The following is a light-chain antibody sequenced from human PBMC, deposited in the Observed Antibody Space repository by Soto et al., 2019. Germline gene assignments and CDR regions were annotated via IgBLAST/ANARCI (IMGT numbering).Light chain of an antibody. CDR3: QQSSITPRS. Sequence: DIRLTQSPSSLSASVGDRVTISCGASQSISNYLMWYQQKPGKAPNLLIFAASSLQNGVPSRFSGSGSGTEFTLTISGLQPEDFGTYFCQQSSITPRSFGQATRWIS. CDR1: QSISNY. J-gene: IGKJ1*01. V-gene: IGKV1-39*01. CDR2: AAS.